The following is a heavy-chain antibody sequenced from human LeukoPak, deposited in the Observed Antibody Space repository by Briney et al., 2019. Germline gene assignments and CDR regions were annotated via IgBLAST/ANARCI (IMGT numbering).Heavy chain of an antibody. V-gene: IGHV1-69*05. CDR3: ARGGYFDDSSGYYSFDY. J-gene: IGHJ4*02. CDR1: GGTFSSYA. D-gene: IGHD3-22*01. Sequence: SVKVSCKASGGTFSSYAISWVRQALGQGLEWMGGIIPIFGAPNYAQKFQGRVTITTDESTSTAYMELSSLRSEDTAVYYCARGGYFDDSSGYYSFDYWGQGTLVTVSS. CDR2: IIPIFGAP.